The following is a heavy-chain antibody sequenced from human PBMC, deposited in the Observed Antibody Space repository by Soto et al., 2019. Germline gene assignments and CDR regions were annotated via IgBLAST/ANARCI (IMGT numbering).Heavy chain of an antibody. Sequence: QVQLLESGPGLVKPSETLSLTCTVSGGSISGYYWGWIRQPPGKGLEWIGWIHYSGNTLYNPSLKTRLTISVDPSRNQFSLKLSSVTAADTAIYFCARYSERHTELDYWGQGTLVTVSS. CDR2: IHYSGNT. CDR3: ARYSERHTELDY. J-gene: IGHJ4*02. CDR1: GGSISGYY. D-gene: IGHD1-26*01. V-gene: IGHV4-59*01.